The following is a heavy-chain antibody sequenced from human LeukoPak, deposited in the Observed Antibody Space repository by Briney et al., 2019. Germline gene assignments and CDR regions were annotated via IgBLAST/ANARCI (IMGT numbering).Heavy chain of an antibody. J-gene: IGHJ4*02. CDR2: INHSGST. CDR1: GGSFSGYY. D-gene: IGHD3-22*01. V-gene: IGHV4-34*01. CDR3: ARRPYYYDSSGKFDY. Sequence: SETLSLTCAVYGGSFSGYYWSWIRQPPGKGLEWIGEINHSGSTNYNPSLKSRVTISVDTSKNQFSLKLSSVTAADTAVYYCARRPYYYDSSGKFDYWGQGTLVTVSS.